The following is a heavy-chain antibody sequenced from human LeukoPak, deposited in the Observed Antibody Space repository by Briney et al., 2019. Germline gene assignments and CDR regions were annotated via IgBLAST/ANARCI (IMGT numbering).Heavy chain of an antibody. Sequence: SETLSLTCTVSGYSISSGYYWGWIRQPPGKGLEWIGSIYHSGSTYYNPSLKSRVTISVDTSKNQFSLKLSSVTAADTAVYYCARRGYSYGYVTWGQGTLVTVSS. J-gene: IGHJ5*02. V-gene: IGHV4-38-2*02. D-gene: IGHD5-18*01. CDR2: IYHSGST. CDR3: ARRGYSYGYVT. CDR1: GYSISSGYY.